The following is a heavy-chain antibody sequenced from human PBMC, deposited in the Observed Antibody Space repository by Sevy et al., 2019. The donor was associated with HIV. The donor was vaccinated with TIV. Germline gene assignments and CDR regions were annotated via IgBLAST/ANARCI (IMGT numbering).Heavy chain of an antibody. CDR1: GFTFGDYC. CDR2: LKSDVYGGTV. CDR3: TRWKAAQSIFDY. Sequence: GGSLRLSCTASGFTFGDYCMSWVRQAPGKGLEWVAFLKSDVYGGTVEHAGSVRGRFVISRDDSKTIAYLQMNDLKTEDTGVYYCTRWKAAQSIFDYWGQGALVTVSS. D-gene: IGHD6-13*01. J-gene: IGHJ4*02. V-gene: IGHV3-49*04.